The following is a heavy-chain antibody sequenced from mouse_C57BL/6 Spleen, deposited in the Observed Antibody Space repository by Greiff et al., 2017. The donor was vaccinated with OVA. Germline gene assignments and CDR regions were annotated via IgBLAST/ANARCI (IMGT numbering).Heavy chain of an antibody. V-gene: IGHV1-59*01. J-gene: IGHJ2*01. CDR2: IDPSDSYT. CDR3: AFWDRGDY. CDR1: GYTFTSYW. D-gene: IGHD3-3*01. Sequence: QVQLQQPGAELVRPGTSVKLSCKASGYTFTSYWMHWVKQRPGQGLEWIGVIDPSDSYTNYNQKFKGKATLTVDTSSSTAYMQLSSLTSEDSAIYYCAFWDRGDYWGQGTTLTVSS.